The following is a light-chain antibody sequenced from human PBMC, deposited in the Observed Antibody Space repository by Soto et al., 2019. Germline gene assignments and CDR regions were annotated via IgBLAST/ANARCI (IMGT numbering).Light chain of an antibody. V-gene: IGKV3-20*01. CDR2: GAS. J-gene: IGKJ4*01. Sequence: EIVLTQSPGTLSLSPGERATLSCRASQSVTSSYLGWYQQKPGQAPRLLIYGASSRATGIPDRFSGSGSGTDFTLTISRLEPEDFAVYYCQQYVSSPLTFGGGTKVEIK. CDR1: QSVTSSY. CDR3: QQYVSSPLT.